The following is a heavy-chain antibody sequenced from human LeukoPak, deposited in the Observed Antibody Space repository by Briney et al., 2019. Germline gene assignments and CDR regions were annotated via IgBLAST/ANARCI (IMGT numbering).Heavy chain of an antibody. Sequence: GASVKVSCKASGYTFTSYDINWVRQATGQGLEWMGWMNPNSGNTGYAQKFQGRVTMTRNTSISTAYMELSSLRSEDTAVYYCASCGGSCAWFDPWGQGTLVTVSS. J-gene: IGHJ5*02. D-gene: IGHD2-15*01. CDR2: MNPNSGNT. CDR3: ASCGGSCAWFDP. CDR1: GYTFTSYD. V-gene: IGHV1-8*01.